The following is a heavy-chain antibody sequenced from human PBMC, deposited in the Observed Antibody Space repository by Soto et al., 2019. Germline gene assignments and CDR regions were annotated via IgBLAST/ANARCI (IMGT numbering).Heavy chain of an antibody. CDR3: ARDVVSTIGDFDF. J-gene: IGHJ4*02. D-gene: IGHD5-12*01. V-gene: IGHV1-2*02. CDR1: GYTFIGYY. CDR2: INPNSGAT. Sequence: ASVKVSCKASGYTFIGYYIHWVRQAPGQGLEWMGWINPNSGATNYAQKFQGRVTMTRDTSITTTYMELSRLRYDDTAVYYCARDVVSTIGDFDFWGQGTLVTVSS.